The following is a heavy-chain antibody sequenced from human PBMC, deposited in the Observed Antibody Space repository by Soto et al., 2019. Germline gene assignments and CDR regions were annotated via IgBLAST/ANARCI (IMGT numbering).Heavy chain of an antibody. J-gene: IGHJ4*02. CDR3: ARSYSGGDAYFDY. Sequence: QLQLQESGSGLVKPSQTLSLTCAVSGGSISSGGYAWAWIRHPPGKGLEWVGYIYQSGSTYYNPSLKSRVTIAADRSKNQFSLNLASVTAADTAVYYCARSYSGGDAYFDYWGQGTVVTVSS. CDR1: GGSISSGGYA. V-gene: IGHV4-30-2*01. CDR2: IYQSGST. D-gene: IGHD2-21*02.